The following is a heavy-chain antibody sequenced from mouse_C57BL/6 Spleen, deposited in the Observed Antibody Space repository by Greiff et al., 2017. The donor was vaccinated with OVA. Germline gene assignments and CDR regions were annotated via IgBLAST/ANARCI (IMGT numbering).Heavy chain of an antibody. D-gene: IGHD2-1*01. V-gene: IGHV1-26*01. CDR3: ARGDGNSDY. Sequence: VQLQQSGPELVKPGASVKISCKASGYTFTDYYMNWVKQSHGKSLEWIGDINPNNGGTSYNQKFKGKATLTVDKSSSTAYMELRSLTSEDSAVYYCARGDGNSDYWGQGTTLTVSS. CDR1: GYTFTDYY. J-gene: IGHJ2*01. CDR2: INPNNGGT.